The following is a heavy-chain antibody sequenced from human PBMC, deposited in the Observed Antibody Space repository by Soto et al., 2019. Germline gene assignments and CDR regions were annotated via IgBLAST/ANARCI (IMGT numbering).Heavy chain of an antibody. D-gene: IGHD2-2*01. CDR2: ISHDGSNK. V-gene: IGHV3-30*18. Sequence: QVQLVESGGGVVQPGRSLRLSCAASGFTFSSYGMHWVRQAPGKGLEWVAVISHDGSNKYYGDSVKGRFTISRDNSKNTLYLQMNSLRAEYTAVYYCAKDNCISTSCYRLYNWFDPWGQGTLVTVSS. J-gene: IGHJ5*02. CDR3: AKDNCISTSCYRLYNWFDP. CDR1: GFTFSSYG.